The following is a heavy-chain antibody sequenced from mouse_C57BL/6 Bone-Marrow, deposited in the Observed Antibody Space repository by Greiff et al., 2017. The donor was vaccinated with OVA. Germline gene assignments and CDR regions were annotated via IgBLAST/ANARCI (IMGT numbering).Heavy chain of an antibody. V-gene: IGHV5-6*02. Sequence: EVKLVESGGDLVKPGGSLKLSCAASGFTFSSYGMSWVRQTPDKRLEWVASISSGGSYTYYPDSVKGRFTISRDNAKNTLYLQMSSLKSEDTAMYYCARGGLLPLYAMDYWGQGTSVTVSS. CDR2: ISSGGSYT. CDR1: GFTFSSYG. J-gene: IGHJ4*01. D-gene: IGHD2-3*01. CDR3: ARGGLLPLYAMDY.